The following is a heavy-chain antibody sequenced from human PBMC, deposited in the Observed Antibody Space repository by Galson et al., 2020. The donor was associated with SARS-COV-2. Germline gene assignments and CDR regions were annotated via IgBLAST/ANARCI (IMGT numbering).Heavy chain of an antibody. CDR3: ARSSLYYYDSSGSGPAFDI. D-gene: IGHD3-22*01. V-gene: IGHV1-8*01. CDR1: GYTFTSYD. CDR2: MNPNSGNT. J-gene: IGHJ3*02. Sequence: ASVKVSCKASGYTFTSYDINWVRQATGQGLEWMGWMNPNSGNTGYAQKFQGRVTMTRNTSISTAYMELSSLRSEDTAVYYCARSSLYYYDSSGSGPAFDIWGQGTMVTVSS.